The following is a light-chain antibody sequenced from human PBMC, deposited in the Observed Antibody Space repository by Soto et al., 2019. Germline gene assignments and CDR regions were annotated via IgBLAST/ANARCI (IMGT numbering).Light chain of an antibody. J-gene: IGLJ2*01. Sequence: QSVLTQPPSASGTPGQRVTISCSGSSSNIGSNYVYWYQQLPGTAPKLLMYSNNQRPSGVPDRFSGSKSGTSASLAISGLRSEDGADYYCAAWDDSLSGPLFGGGTKLTVL. V-gene: IGLV1-47*02. CDR2: SNN. CDR1: SSNIGSNY. CDR3: AAWDDSLSGPL.